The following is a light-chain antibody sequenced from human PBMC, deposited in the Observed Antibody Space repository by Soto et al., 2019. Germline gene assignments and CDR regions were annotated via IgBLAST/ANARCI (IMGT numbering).Light chain of an antibody. CDR2: EVS. CDR3: STYAGSNNPYV. V-gene: IGLV2-8*01. CDR1: SSDVGGYNY. J-gene: IGLJ1*01. Sequence: QSALTQPPSASGSPGQSVTISCTGTSSDVGGYNYVSWYQQHPGKAPKLMIYEVSKRPSGVPDRFSGSKSGNTASLTVSGLQAVDVADYYCSTYAGSNNPYVFGTGAKVTVL.